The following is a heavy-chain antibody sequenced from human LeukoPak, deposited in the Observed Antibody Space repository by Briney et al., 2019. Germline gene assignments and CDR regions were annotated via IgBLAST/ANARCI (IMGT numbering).Heavy chain of an antibody. CDR3: ARHARYSSSWYRFDP. D-gene: IGHD6-13*01. CDR2: IYPGDSDT. V-gene: IGHV5-51*01. Sequence: HGESLKISCKGSGYSFTSYWIGWVRQMPGKGLEWMGIIYPGDSDTRYSLSFQGQVTISADKSISTAYLQWSSLKASDTAMYYCARHARYSSSWYRFDPWGQGTLVTVSS. CDR1: GYSFTSYW. J-gene: IGHJ5*02.